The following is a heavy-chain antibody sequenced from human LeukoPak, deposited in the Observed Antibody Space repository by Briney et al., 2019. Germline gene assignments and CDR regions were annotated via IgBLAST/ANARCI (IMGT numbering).Heavy chain of an antibody. J-gene: IGHJ4*02. V-gene: IGHV3-20*04. Sequence: PGGSLRLSCAASGFTFDDYGISWVRQAPGKGLEWVSGINRNGGSTAYGDSVKGRFTISRDNAKNSLYLQMNSLRAEDTAVYYCARLREIPVFGVVTKSTSYFDYWGQGTLVTVSS. D-gene: IGHD3-3*01. CDR2: INRNGGST. CDR3: ARLREIPVFGVVTKSTSYFDY. CDR1: GFTFDDYG.